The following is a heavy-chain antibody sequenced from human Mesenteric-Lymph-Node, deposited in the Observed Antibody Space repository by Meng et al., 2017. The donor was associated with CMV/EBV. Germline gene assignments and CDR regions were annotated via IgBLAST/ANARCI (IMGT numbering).Heavy chain of an antibody. CDR2: TRYDGNSR. V-gene: IGHV3-30*02. CDR1: GFSFSTYG. D-gene: IGHD3-10*01. CDR3: AKDKIEFHSGSGTYFDY. J-gene: IGHJ4*02. Sequence: GGSLRLSCAASGFSFSTYGMHWVRQAPGRGLEWVAFTRYDGNSRYYVDSVKGRFTISRDNSEDTLYLQTNSLRSEDTAVYYCAKDKIEFHSGSGTYFDYWGQGRLVTVSS.